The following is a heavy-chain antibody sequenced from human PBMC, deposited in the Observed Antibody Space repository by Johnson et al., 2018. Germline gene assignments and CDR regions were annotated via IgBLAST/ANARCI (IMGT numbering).Heavy chain of an antibody. V-gene: IGHV3-33*01. J-gene: IGHJ3*02. Sequence: QVQLVQSGGGVVQPGRSLRLSCAASGFTFSSYGMHWVRQAPGKGLEWVAVIWYDGSNKYYADSVKGRFTISRDNSKTPLYLQINSLRAEDTAVYYCSRERKSVRTRWMVKMNSQGAEEQGMKAYGGDWGGRGDGVAFEIWGQGTMVTVSS. CDR2: IWYDGSNK. CDR1: GFTFSSYG. D-gene: IGHD3-16*01. CDR3: SRERKSVRTRWMVKMNSQGAEEQGMKAYGGDWGGRGDGVAFEI.